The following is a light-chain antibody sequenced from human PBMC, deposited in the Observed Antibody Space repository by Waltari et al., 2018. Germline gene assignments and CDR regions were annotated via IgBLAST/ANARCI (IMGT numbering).Light chain of an antibody. CDR3: CSYVGSNNDV. CDR2: EVT. Sequence: QSALTQPPSASGSPGQSVTISCTGTSSDIGGYNYVSWYQQHPGKVPKLMIYEVTKRPSGVPDRVSGSKSGNTASLTVAGLQAEDEADYYCCSYVGSNNDVFGGGTKLTVL. CDR1: SSDIGGYNY. J-gene: IGLJ3*02. V-gene: IGLV2-8*01.